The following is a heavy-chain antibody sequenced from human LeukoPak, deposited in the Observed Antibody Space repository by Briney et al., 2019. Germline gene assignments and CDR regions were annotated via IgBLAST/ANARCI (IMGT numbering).Heavy chain of an antibody. D-gene: IGHD2-21*02. CDR2: IYHSGST. CDR3: ARGGDYPLAWFDP. Sequence: SETLSLTCGVSGGSTSSGGYSWSWIRQPPGKGLEWIGYIYHSGSTYYNPSLKSRVTISVDRSKNQFSLKLSSVTAADTAVYYCARGGDYPLAWFDPWGQGTLVTVSS. J-gene: IGHJ5*02. V-gene: IGHV4-30-2*01. CDR1: GGSTSSGGYS.